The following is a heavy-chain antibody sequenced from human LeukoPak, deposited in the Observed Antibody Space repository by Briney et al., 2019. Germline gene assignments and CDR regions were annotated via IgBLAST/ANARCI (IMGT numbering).Heavy chain of an antibody. CDR3: ARGGVAARLFYY. CDR1: GGSISSYY. Sequence: SETLSPTCTVSGGSISSYYWSWIRQPPGKGLEWIGHIYTSGSTNYNPSLKSRVTIPVDTSKNQFSLKLSSVTAADTAVYYCARGGVAARLFYYWGQGTLVTVSS. J-gene: IGHJ4*02. V-gene: IGHV4-4*09. CDR2: IYTSGST. D-gene: IGHD6-6*01.